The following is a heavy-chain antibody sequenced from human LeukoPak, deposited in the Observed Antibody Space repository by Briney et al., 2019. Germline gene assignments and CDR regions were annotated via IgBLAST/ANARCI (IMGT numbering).Heavy chain of an antibody. J-gene: IGHJ3*02. CDR1: GVSISISNHY. V-gene: IGHV4-39*01. D-gene: IGHD3-3*01. CDR2: IYSSGTT. Sequence: PSETLPLTCTVSGVSISISNHYWTWIRQPPGKGLQWVGNIYSSGTTNYNPSLKSRVTISVDTSKNQFSLKLTSVTAADTAVYYCARRNYDVLSGYYDAFDIWDQGTMVTVSS. CDR3: ARRNYDVLSGYYDAFDI.